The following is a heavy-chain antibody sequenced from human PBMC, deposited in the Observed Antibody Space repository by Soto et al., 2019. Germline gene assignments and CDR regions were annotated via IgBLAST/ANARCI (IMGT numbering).Heavy chain of an antibody. Sequence: QVQLVQSGAEVKKPGSSVKVSCKASGGTFSSYTISWVRQAPGQGLEWMGRIIPILGIANYAQKFQGRVTITADNSTSTAYMELSSLRSEDTAVYYCARAYCSGGSCYPGRAYYFDYWGQGTLVTVSS. J-gene: IGHJ4*02. V-gene: IGHV1-69*02. D-gene: IGHD2-15*01. CDR3: ARAYCSGGSCYPGRAYYFDY. CDR1: GGTFSSYT. CDR2: IIPILGIA.